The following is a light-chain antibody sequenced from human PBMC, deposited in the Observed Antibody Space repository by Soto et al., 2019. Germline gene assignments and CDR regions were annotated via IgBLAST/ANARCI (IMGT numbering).Light chain of an antibody. CDR3: AAWDDSLNEYV. CDR2: GNN. CDR1: SSNIGRNS. V-gene: IGLV1-44*01. J-gene: IGLJ1*01. Sequence: ALTQAPSVSGTPGQRVTITCSGSSSNIGRNSVNWYQHLPGTAPKLLTHGNNHRPSGVPDRFSGSKSGTSASLAISGLQPEDEADYCCAAWDDSLNEYVFGDGTKVTVL.